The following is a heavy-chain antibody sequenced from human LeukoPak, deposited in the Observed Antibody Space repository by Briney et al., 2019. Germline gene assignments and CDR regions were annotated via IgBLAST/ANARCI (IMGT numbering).Heavy chain of an antibody. CDR2: INPNSGGT. Sequence: VASVKVSCKASGYTFTGYYMHWVRQAPGQGLEWMGWINPNSGGTNYAQKFQGRVTMTRDTSISTAYMELSRLRSDDTAVYYCARGLTMVRGVINVDWGQGTLVTVSS. D-gene: IGHD3-10*01. CDR1: GYTFTGYY. J-gene: IGHJ4*02. V-gene: IGHV1-2*02. CDR3: ARGLTMVRGVINVD.